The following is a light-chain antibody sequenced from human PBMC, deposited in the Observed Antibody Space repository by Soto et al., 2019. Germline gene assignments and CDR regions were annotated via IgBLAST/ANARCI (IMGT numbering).Light chain of an antibody. Sequence: EIVLTQSPGTLSLSPGERATLSCRACQSVSGSSLAWYQQKPGQAPRLLIYGASSRATGIPDRFSGSGSGTDFTLTINRLEPEDFAVYYCQQYDSSPSSFTFGPGTKVDIK. CDR2: GAS. CDR1: QSVSGSS. J-gene: IGKJ3*01. CDR3: QQYDSSPSSFT. V-gene: IGKV3-20*01.